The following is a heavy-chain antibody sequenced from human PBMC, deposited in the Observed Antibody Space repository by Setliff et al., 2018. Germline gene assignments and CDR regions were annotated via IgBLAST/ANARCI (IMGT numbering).Heavy chain of an antibody. CDR1: GFSYSNCW. Sequence: GGSLRLSCTASGFSYSNCWVSWVRQAPGKGLEWLASINPHASEKYYVDSVKGRFTISRDNAKNSLSLQMNNLSTEDTAVYYCFGAGTCSYWGQGTLVTVSS. V-gene: IGHV3-7*01. D-gene: IGHD3-10*01. CDR2: INPHASEK. J-gene: IGHJ4*02. CDR3: FGAGTCSY.